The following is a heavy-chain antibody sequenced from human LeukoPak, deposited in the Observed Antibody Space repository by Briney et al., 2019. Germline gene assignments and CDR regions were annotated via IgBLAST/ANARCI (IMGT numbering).Heavy chain of an antibody. J-gene: IGHJ6*03. CDR3: AKDSMTYFYDRSGSRPAGDYYYMDV. CDR2: ISGSGGTT. V-gene: IGHV3-23*01. CDR1: GFTFSSYE. D-gene: IGHD3-22*01. Sequence: GGSLRLSCAASGFTFSSYEMNWVRQAPGKGLKWVSAISGSGGTTYYADSVKGRFTISRDNSKNALYLQMNSLRAEDTAVYYCAKDSMTYFYDRSGSRPAGDYYYMDVWGKGTTVTVSS.